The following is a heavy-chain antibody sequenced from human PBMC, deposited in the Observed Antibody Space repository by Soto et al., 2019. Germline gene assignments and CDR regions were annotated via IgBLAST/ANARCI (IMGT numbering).Heavy chain of an antibody. D-gene: IGHD6-19*01. J-gene: IGHJ3*01. CDR2: ISYDGSNK. Sequence: QVQLVESGGGVVQPGRSLRLSCAASGFTFSSYAMHWVRQAPGKGLEWVAVISYDGSNKYYADSVKGRFTISRDNSKNTLYLQMNSRRADDTAVYYCARGLVAVAGRGDAFDLWGQGTMVTVSS. CDR1: GFTFSSYA. CDR3: ARGLVAVAGRGDAFDL. V-gene: IGHV3-30-3*01.